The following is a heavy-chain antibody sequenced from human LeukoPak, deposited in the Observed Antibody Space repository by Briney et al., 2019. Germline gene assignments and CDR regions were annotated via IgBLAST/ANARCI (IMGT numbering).Heavy chain of an antibody. CDR3: ARAGGATMIVVVTRPLYFDY. D-gene: IGHD3-22*01. CDR1: GYTLTGYY. J-gene: IGHJ4*02. Sequence: GASVKVSCKASGYTLTGYYMHWVRQAPGQGLEWMGWINPNSGGTNYAQEFQGRVTMTRDTSISTAYMELSRLRSDDTAVYYCARAGGATMIVVVTRPLYFDYWGQGTLVTVSS. V-gene: IGHV1-2*02. CDR2: INPNSGGT.